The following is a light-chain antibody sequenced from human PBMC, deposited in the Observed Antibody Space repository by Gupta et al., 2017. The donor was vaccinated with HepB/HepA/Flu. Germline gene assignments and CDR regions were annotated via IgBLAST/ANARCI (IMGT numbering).Light chain of an antibody. CDR2: TAS. CDR3: QQWNSSPLT. V-gene: IGKV1-9*01. CDR1: QDINSY. J-gene: IGKJ5*01. Sequence: DIQLTQSPSFLSASVGDRVTITCRASQDINSYLIWYQQKPGKAPNLLIYTASTLQGGVPSRFSGSGSGTEFTLTISSLQPEDFATYYCQQWNSSPLTFGQGTRLDIK.